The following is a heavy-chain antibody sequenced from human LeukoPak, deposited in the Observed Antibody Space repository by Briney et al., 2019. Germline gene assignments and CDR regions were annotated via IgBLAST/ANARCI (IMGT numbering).Heavy chain of an antibody. CDR1: GVSISSSGYY. J-gene: IGHJ5*02. V-gene: IGHV4-39*01. CDR3: SRLYCTTSSCGRFDP. Sequence: SETLSLTCTVSGVSISSSGYYWAWIRQPPGKGLEWIGTLYFSGSTYFKPALKSRVTISVDTSKNQFSLKLTSVTAADTAVYYCSRLYCTTSSCGRFDPWGQGTLVTVSS. D-gene: IGHD2-2*01. CDR2: LYFSGST.